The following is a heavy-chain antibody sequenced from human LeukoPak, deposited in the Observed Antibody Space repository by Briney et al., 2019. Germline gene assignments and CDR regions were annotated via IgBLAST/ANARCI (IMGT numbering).Heavy chain of an antibody. CDR1: RFTLSGSA. J-gene: IGHJ4*02. V-gene: IGHV3-30*04. CDR2: ISRDGSGT. D-gene: IGHD3-10*01. Sequence: HAGGSLRLSCAASRFTLSGSAIHWVRQAPGKGLEWVAVISRDGSGTYYADSVKGRFTISRDNSKNTLYLQMNSLEPDDTAVYYCARDAFYSSGTYFDYWGQGTLVTVSS. CDR3: ARDAFYSSGTYFDY.